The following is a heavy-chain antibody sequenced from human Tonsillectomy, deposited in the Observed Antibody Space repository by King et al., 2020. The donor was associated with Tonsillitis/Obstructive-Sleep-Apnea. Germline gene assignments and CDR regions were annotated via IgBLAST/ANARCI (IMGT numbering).Heavy chain of an antibody. J-gene: IGHJ3*02. D-gene: IGHD3-10*01. CDR3: ARGYSGSGNAFDI. CDR1: GGSINSTNW. CDR2: IYHTGSA. V-gene: IGHV4-4*02. Sequence: QLQESGPGLLKPSGTLSLTCAVSGGSINSTNWWSWVRQPPGKGLEWIGEIYHTGSANYTSSLRHRVTISVDKSKNQFSLKVYSVTAADTAAYYCARGYSGSGNAFDIWGQGTMVTVSS.